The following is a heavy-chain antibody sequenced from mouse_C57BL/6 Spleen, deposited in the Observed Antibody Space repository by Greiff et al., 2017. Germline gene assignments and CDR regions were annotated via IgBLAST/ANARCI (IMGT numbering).Heavy chain of an antibody. Sequence: QVQLKESGAELVRPGASVTLSCKASGYTFTDYEMHWVKQTPVHGLEWIGAIDPETGGTAYNQKFKGKAILTADKSSSTAYMELRSLTSEDSAVYYCTRIYDYDARGFAYWGQGTLVTVSA. D-gene: IGHD2-4*01. CDR3: TRIYDYDARGFAY. V-gene: IGHV1-15*01. J-gene: IGHJ3*01. CDR2: IDPETGGT. CDR1: GYTFTDYE.